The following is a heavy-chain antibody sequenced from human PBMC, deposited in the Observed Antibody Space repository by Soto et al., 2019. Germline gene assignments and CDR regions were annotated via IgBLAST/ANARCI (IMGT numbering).Heavy chain of an antibody. CDR1: GYTFTSFG. CDR2: ISANNGDT. J-gene: IGHJ5*02. Sequence: ASVKVSCKASGYTFTSFGINWVRQAPGQGLEWMGWISANNGDTNYAQSFQGRVTMTTDTSTSTVYMELRSLRPDDTAVYYCARVVVAAANNWFDPWGQGTLVTVS. V-gene: IGHV1-18*01. D-gene: IGHD2-15*01. CDR3: ARVVVAAANNWFDP.